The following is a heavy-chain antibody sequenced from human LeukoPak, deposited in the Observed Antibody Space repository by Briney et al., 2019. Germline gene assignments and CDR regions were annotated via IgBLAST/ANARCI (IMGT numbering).Heavy chain of an antibody. CDR1: GFTFSDYG. CDR3: ARDAQRGFDYSNSLQY. D-gene: IGHD4-11*01. Sequence: GGALRLSCAASGFTFSDYGMHWVRQAPGKGREGVAVIWSDGTNKYYADSVKGRFSISRDDSQKSVFLQMNSLRAEDTAVYYCARDAQRGFDYSNSLQYWGQGALVTVSS. CDR2: IWSDGTNK. V-gene: IGHV3-33*01. J-gene: IGHJ4*02.